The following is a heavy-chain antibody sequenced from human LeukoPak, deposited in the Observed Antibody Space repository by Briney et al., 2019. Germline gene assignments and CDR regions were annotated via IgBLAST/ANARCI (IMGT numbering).Heavy chain of an antibody. Sequence: ASVKVSCKASGGTFSSYAISWVRQAPGQGLEWMGRIIPILGIANHAQKFQGRVTITADKSTSTAYMELSSLRSEDTAVYYCASSAGSGDAFDIWGQGTMVTVSS. CDR3: ASSAGSGDAFDI. CDR2: IIPILGIA. CDR1: GGTFSSYA. V-gene: IGHV1-69*04. D-gene: IGHD1-26*01. J-gene: IGHJ3*02.